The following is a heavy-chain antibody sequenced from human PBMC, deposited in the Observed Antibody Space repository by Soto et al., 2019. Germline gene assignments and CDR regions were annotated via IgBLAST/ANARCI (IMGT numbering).Heavy chain of an antibody. D-gene: IGHD6-25*01. CDR2: IYSGGST. Sequence: EVQLVETGGGLIQPGGSLRLSCAASGFTVSSNYMSWVRQAPGKGLEWVSLIYSGGSTYYADSVRGRFTISRDNSKNTLHLQMNSLRAEDTAMYYCATVGRAAFYFYYAMDVWGQGTSVTVSS. CDR3: ATVGRAAFYFYYAMDV. J-gene: IGHJ6*02. CDR1: GFTVSSNY. V-gene: IGHV3-53*02.